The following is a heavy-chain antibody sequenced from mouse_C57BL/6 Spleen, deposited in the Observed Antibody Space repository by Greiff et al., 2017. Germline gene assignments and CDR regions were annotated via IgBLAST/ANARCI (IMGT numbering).Heavy chain of an antibody. Sequence: VKLQESGAELAKPGASVKLSCKASGYTFTSYWMHWVKQRPGQGLEWIGYINPSSGYTKYNQKFKDKATLTADKSSSTAYMQLSSLTYEDSAVXYCARRAQATLYYFDYWGQGTTLTVSS. D-gene: IGHD3-2*02. J-gene: IGHJ2*01. V-gene: IGHV1-7*01. CDR1: GYTFTSYW. CDR2: INPSSGYT. CDR3: ARRAQATLYYFDY.